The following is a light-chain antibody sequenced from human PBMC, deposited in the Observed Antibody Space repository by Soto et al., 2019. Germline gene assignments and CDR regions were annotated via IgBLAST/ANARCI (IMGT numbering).Light chain of an antibody. V-gene: IGKV3-15*01. CDR3: QQYIEGPRT. CDR2: GAS. CDR1: QSVYSN. J-gene: IGKJ1*01. Sequence: EIVLTQSPVTLSVSPGERATLSCRAGQSVYSNLAWYQQKPGQAPRLLIYGASTRATGIPARFSGSGFGTEFTLTISSQEPEDFAVYYCQQYIEGPRTFGQGTKVE.